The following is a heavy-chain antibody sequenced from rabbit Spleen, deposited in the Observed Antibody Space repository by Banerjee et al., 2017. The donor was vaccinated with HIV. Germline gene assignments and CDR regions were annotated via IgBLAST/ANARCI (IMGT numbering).Heavy chain of an antibody. CDR2: IHGGSRNNI. CDR1: GFSFIAGYY. J-gene: IGHJ4*01. V-gene: IGHV1S40*01. CDR3: ARDLTDVIGWNFGW. D-gene: IGHD1-1*01. Sequence: QSLEESGGDLVKPGASLTLTCTASGFSFIAGYYMCWGRQAPGKGLEWIACIHGGSRNNIYYASWAKGRFTISKTSSTTVTLQMTSLTAADTATYFCARDLTDVIGWNFGWWGPGTLVTVS.